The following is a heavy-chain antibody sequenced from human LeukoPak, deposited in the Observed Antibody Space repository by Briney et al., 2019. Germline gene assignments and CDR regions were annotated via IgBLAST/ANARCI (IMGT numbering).Heavy chain of an antibody. V-gene: IGHV1-18*01. J-gene: IGHJ4*02. D-gene: IGHD3-22*01. CDR3: ARGAYYYDSSGPTPYYFDY. CDR1: GYTFTSYG. Sequence: ASVKVSCKASGYTFTSYGISWVRQAPGQGLEWMGWISAYNGNTNYAQKLQGRVTMTTDTSTSTAYMELRSLRSDDTAVYYCARGAYYYDSSGPTPYYFDYWGQGTLVTVSS. CDR2: ISAYNGNT.